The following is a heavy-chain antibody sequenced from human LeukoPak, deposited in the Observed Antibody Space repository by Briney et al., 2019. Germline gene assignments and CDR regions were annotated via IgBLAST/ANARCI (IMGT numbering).Heavy chain of an antibody. D-gene: IGHD3-3*01. CDR3: ARGDFWSGYPFDY. Sequence: SETLSLTCTVSGGSISSSSYYWGWIRQPPGKGLEWIGEINHSGSTNYNPSLKSRVTISVDTSKNQFSLKLSSVTAADTAVYYCARGDFWSGYPFDYWGQGTLVTVSS. V-gene: IGHV4-39*07. J-gene: IGHJ4*02. CDR2: INHSGST. CDR1: GGSISSSSYY.